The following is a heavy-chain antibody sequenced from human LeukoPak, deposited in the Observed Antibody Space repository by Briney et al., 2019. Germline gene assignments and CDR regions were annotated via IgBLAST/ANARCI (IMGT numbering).Heavy chain of an antibody. CDR2: ISSSSSYI. CDR3: AREKEEAYGDYEGTFDY. CDR1: GGSISSYY. V-gene: IGHV3-21*01. Sequence: PSETLSLTCTVSGGSISSYYWSWIRQPPGKGLEWVSSISSSSSYIYYADSVKGRFTISRDNAKNSLYLQMNSLRAEDTAVYYCAREKEEAYGDYEGTFDYWGQGTLVTVSS. D-gene: IGHD4-17*01. J-gene: IGHJ4*02.